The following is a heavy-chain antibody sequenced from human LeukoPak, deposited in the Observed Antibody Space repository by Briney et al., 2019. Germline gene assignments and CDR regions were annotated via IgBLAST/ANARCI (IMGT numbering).Heavy chain of an antibody. CDR2: IYYSGST. CDR1: GGSISSSSYY. CDR3: ARGASSRFEH. D-gene: IGHD6-13*01. J-gene: IGHJ4*02. Sequence: SETLSLTCTVSGGSISSSSYYWGWIRQPPGRGLEWIVSIYYSGSTYYNPSLKSRVTISLATSKNQFSLKLSSVTAADTDVYYCARGASSRFEHWGQGTLVTVSS. V-gene: IGHV4-39*07.